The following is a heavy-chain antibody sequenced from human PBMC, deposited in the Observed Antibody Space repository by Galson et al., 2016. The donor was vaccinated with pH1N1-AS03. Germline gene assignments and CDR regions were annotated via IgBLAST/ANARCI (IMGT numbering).Heavy chain of an antibody. CDR2: IKEDGSVK. D-gene: IGHD6-13*01. V-gene: IGHV3-7*03. J-gene: IGHJ4*02. CDR1: GFTFSSYW. CDR3: ARAIGAAGSA. Sequence: SLRLSCAGSGFTFSSYWMSWVRQAPGKGLEWVANIKEDGSVKYYVDSVKGRFTISRDNAKNSVYLQMNSRRADDTAVYYCARAIGAAGSAWGQGTLVTVSS.